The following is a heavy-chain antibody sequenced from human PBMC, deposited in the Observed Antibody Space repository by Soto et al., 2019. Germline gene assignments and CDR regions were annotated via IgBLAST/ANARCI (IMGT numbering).Heavy chain of an antibody. Sequence: PSETLSLTCAVYGGSFSGYYWSWIRQPPGKGLEWIGEINHSGSTNYNPSLKSRVTISVDTSKNQFSLKLSSVTAADTAVYYCARGTMGEAWYWGQGTLVTVSS. D-gene: IGHD3-10*01. CDR2: INHSGST. J-gene: IGHJ4*02. CDR1: GGSFSGYY. CDR3: ARGTMGEAWY. V-gene: IGHV4-34*01.